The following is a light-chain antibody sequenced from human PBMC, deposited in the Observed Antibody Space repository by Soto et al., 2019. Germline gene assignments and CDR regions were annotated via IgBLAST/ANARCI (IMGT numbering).Light chain of an antibody. Sequence: DIQMTQTPSTLSASVGDRVTITCRATEYIGYFLAWYQQAPGKAPQLLISDASKLQSGVPSRFSGSGAGTEFTLTITSLQADDFATYYCHHYKSFPYTFGPGTKLDI. CDR3: HHYKSFPYT. CDR1: EYIGYF. CDR2: DAS. J-gene: IGKJ2*01. V-gene: IGKV1-5*01.